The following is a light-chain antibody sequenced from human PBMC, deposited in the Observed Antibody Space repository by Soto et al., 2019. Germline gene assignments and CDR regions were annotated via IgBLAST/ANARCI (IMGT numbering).Light chain of an antibody. CDR2: GAS. Sequence: EVVLTQSPNTLSLSPGERATLSCWASQSLRSSYLAWYQRKPGQAPRLLMFGASRRATGIPDRFNGSGFGTDFILTISRLEPEDVAVYYCQQHGTSPYTFGQGTVLEIK. J-gene: IGKJ2*01. CDR3: QQHGTSPYT. V-gene: IGKV3-20*01. CDR1: QSLRSSY.